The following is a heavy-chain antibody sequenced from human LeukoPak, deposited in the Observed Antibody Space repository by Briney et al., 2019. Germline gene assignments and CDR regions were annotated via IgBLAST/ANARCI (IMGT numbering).Heavy chain of an antibody. CDR1: GFTFSSYE. Sequence: AGGSLRLSCAASGFTFSSYEMNWVRQAPGKGLEWVSYISDSGSTIYYADSVKGRFTISRDDAKNSLYLQMNSLRGEDTAVYYCARIYSNGWPDYWGQGTLVTVSS. CDR2: ISDSGSTI. D-gene: IGHD6-19*01. CDR3: ARIYSNGWPDY. V-gene: IGHV3-48*03. J-gene: IGHJ4*02.